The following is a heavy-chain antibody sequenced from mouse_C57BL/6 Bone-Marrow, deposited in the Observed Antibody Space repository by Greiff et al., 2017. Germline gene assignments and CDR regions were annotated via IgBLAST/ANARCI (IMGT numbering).Heavy chain of an antibody. V-gene: IGHV5-4*01. J-gene: IGHJ1*03. CDR3: ARDYDGDHSM. D-gene: IGHD2-3*01. CDR2: ISDGGSYT. CDR1: GFTFSSYA. Sequence: EVKLVESGGGLVKPGGSLKLSCAASGFTFSSYAMSWVRQTPEKRLEWVATISDGGSYTYYPDNVKGRFTITRDNAKNNLYLQMSHLKSEDTAMYYCARDYDGDHSMWGTGTTVTVSS.